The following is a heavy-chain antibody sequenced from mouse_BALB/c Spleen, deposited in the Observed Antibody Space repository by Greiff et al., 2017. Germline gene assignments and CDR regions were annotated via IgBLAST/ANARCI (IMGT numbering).Heavy chain of an antibody. CDR3: ARPHYCGSAWFAY. J-gene: IGHJ3*01. CDR1: GFSLTSYG. V-gene: IGHV2-2*02. CDR2: MWSGGST. D-gene: IGHD1-2*01. Sequence: VQLVESGPGLVQPSQSLSITCTVSGFSLTSYGVHWVRQSPGKGLVWLGVMWSGGSTDYNAAFISRLSISKDNSKSQVFFKMNSLQANDTAISYCARPHYCGSAWFAYWGQGTLVTVSA.